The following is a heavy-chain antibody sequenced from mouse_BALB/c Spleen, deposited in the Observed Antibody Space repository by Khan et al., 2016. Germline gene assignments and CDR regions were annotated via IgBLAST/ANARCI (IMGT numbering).Heavy chain of an antibody. CDR3: ARNYSRSGFDY. CDR2: LSGGSNNI. V-gene: IGHV5-17*02. D-gene: IGHD1-1*01. CDR1: GFTFSNFG. J-gene: IGHJ2*01. Sequence: VQLKESGGGLVQPGGSRKLSCAASGFTFSNFGMHWVRQDPETGLEWVAYLSGGSNNIFDADTMKGRVTLYSDHQKSTLFMQMTSIRSEDTAMCYWARNYSRSGFDYWGQGTTLTVSS.